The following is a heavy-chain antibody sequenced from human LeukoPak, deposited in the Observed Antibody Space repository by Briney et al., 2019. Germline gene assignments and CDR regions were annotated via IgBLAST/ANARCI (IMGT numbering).Heavy chain of an antibody. CDR1: GYTFTSYG. J-gene: IGHJ6*04. CDR3: AREYYYGSGSYVMDA. V-gene: IGHV1-18*04. Sequence: GASVKVSCKASGYTFTSYGISWVRQAPGQGLEWMGWISAYNSNTNYEQKVQGRVTMTTDTSTSTAYMELRSLRSDDTAMYYCAREYYYGSGSYVMDAWGKGTTVTVSS. CDR2: ISAYNSNT. D-gene: IGHD3-10*01.